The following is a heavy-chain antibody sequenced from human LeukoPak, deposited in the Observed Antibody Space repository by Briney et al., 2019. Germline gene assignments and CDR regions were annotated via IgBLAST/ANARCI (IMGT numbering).Heavy chain of an antibody. CDR3: ARGAGRYCSSTSCHSDYYMDV. CDR1: GGSFSGYY. V-gene: IGHV4-34*01. J-gene: IGHJ6*03. Sequence: PSETLSLTCAVYGGSFSGYYWSWIRQPPGKGLEWIGEINHSGSTNYNPSLKSRVTISVDTSKSQFSLKLSSVTAADTAVYYCARGAGRYCSSTSCHSDYYMDVWGKGTTVTVSS. CDR2: INHSGST. D-gene: IGHD2-2*01.